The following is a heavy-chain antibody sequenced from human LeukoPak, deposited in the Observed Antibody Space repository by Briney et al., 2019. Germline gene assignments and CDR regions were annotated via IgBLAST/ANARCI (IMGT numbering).Heavy chain of an antibody. V-gene: IGHV4-39*01. D-gene: IGHD5-18*01. J-gene: IGHJ4*02. CDR2: IFYSGGT. Sequence: SETPSLTCTVSGGSVSSSSFSWGWIRQPPGKGLEWIGRIFYSGGTYYNPSLMSRVTISVDTSKNQFSLKLSSVTAADTAVYYCARQGGYNYGNFDYWSQGTLVTVSS. CDR1: GGSVSSSSFS. CDR3: ARQGGYNYGNFDY.